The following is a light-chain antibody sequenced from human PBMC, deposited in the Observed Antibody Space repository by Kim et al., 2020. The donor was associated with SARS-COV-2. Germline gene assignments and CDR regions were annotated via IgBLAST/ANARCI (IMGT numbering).Light chain of an antibody. CDR2: SDN. CDR1: SSNIGSNA. V-gene: IGLV1-44*01. J-gene: IGLJ3*02. CDR3: ASWDDSLNAV. Sequence: PGRRITITCSGSSSNIGSNAVNWYQQLPGTAPTLLIYSDNQRPSGVPDRFSGSKSGTSASLTISGLQSGDETDYYCASWDDSLNAVFGGGTQLTVL.